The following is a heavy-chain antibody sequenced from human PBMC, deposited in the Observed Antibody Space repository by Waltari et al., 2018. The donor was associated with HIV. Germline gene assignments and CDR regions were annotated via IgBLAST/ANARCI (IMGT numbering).Heavy chain of an antibody. V-gene: IGHV4-39*07. CDR1: GGSISSIGYY. Sequence: QLQLQESGPGLVKLSETLSPTCTVSGGSISSIGYYWGWIRQPPGKGLEWIGTIYYSGSTYYNPSLKSRVTISADTSKNQFSLKLSSVTAADTAVYYCARGASIGGWVRNDYWGQGTLVTVSS. D-gene: IGHD6-6*01. CDR3: ARGASIGGWVRNDY. CDR2: IYYSGST. J-gene: IGHJ4*02.